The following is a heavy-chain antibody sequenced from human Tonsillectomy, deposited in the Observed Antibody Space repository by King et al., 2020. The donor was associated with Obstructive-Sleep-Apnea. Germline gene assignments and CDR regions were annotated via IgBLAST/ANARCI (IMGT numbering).Heavy chain of an antibody. Sequence: VQLVESGGGLVQPGGSLRLSCSASTLTFSNFAMHWVRQAPGKGLESVSYISSKGDATYYGDSVKGRFVISRDNSKNTLFLQMTSLRPEDTAVYYCVRNWGGWTNYWGQETLVTVSS. CDR1: TLTFSNFA. CDR3: VRNWGGWTNY. D-gene: IGHD3-16*01. CDR2: ISSKGDAT. V-gene: IGHV3-64D*09. J-gene: IGHJ4*02.